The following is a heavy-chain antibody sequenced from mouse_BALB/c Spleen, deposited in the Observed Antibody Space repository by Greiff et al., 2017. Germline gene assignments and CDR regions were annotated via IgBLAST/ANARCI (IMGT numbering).Heavy chain of an antibody. CDR1: GYSFTDYI. V-gene: IGHV1-39*01. Sequence: VQLKQTGPELVKPGASVKISCKASGYSFTDYIMLWVKQSHGKSLEWIGNINPYYGSTSYNLKFKGKATLTVDKSSSTAYMQLNSLTSEDSAVYYCARNDGYWYFDVWGAGTTVTVSS. D-gene: IGHD2-3*01. CDR2: INPYYGST. CDR3: ARNDGYWYFDV. J-gene: IGHJ1*01.